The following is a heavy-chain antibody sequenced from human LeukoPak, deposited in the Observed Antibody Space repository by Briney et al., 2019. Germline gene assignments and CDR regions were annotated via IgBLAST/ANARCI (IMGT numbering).Heavy chain of an antibody. J-gene: IGHJ4*02. D-gene: IGHD6-13*01. CDR3: VRGRYSSSPPDY. V-gene: IGHV1-18*01. CDR1: GYNFISYG. CDR2: ISAYNGNT. Sequence: ASVKVSCKASGYNFISYGVSWVRQAPGQGLEWMGWISAYNGNTNFAQKVQGRVTMTTDTSTNTAYMELRSLRSDDTAVYYCVRGRYSSSPPDYWGQGTLVTVSS.